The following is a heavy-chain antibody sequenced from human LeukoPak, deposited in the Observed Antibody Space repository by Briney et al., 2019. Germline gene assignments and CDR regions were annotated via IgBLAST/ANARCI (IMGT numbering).Heavy chain of an antibody. D-gene: IGHD6-13*01. CDR2: IIWNSGSI. CDR3: AKDAASAAATNWFDP. V-gene: IGHV3-9*01. CDR1: GFTFDDFA. J-gene: IGHJ5*02. Sequence: SLTLPCAASGFTFDDFAMHWVRQAPGQGLEWVAGIIWNSGSIGYADSVKGRFTISRDNAKNSLYLQMNSLRAEDTALYYCAKDAASAAATNWFDPWGQGTLVTVSS.